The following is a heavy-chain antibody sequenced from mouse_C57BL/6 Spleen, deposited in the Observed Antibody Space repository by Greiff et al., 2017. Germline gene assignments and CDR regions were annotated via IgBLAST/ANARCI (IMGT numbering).Heavy chain of an antibody. V-gene: IGHV5-17*01. D-gene: IGHD2-2*01. Sequence: EVKLVESGGGLVKPGGSLKLSCAASGFTFSDYGMHWVRQAPEKGLEWVAYISSGSSTIYYADTVKGRFTISRDNAKNTLFLQMTSLGSEDTAMCYCARPRWLRGMDDWGQGTSVTVSS. J-gene: IGHJ4*01. CDR1: GFTFSDYG. CDR2: ISSGSSTI. CDR3: ARPRWLRGMDD.